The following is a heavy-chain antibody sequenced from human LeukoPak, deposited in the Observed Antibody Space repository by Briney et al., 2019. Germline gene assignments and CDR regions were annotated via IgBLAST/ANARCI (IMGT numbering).Heavy chain of an antibody. CDR3: AAPRRGPHTLMDPRDAFDI. J-gene: IGHJ3*02. D-gene: IGHD5-18*01. CDR1: RFTFISSG. CDR2: IVVGSGNT. Sequence: SMKVSCKASRFTFISSGMQWVRQARGQRLEWIGWIVVGSGNTNYAQKFQERVTITRDMSTSTAYMELSSLRSEDTAVYYCAAPRRGPHTLMDPRDAFDIWGQGTMVTVSS. V-gene: IGHV1-58*02.